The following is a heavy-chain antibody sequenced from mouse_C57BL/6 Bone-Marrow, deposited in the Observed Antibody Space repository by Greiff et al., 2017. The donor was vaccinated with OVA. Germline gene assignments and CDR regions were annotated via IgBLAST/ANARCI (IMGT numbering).Heavy chain of an antibody. CDR3: ARELYSDRSSWFAY. CDR1: GYTFTSSC. D-gene: IGHD2-13*01. J-gene: IGHJ3*01. CDR2: IDPSDGET. Sequence: QVQLQQPGAELVRPGSSVKLSCTASGYTFTSSCMHWVKQRPIQGLEWIGNIDPSDGETHYNQKFKDKATLTVDKSSITAYMQLSSLTSEDSAVYYCARELYSDRSSWFAYWGQGTLVTVSA. V-gene: IGHV1-52*01.